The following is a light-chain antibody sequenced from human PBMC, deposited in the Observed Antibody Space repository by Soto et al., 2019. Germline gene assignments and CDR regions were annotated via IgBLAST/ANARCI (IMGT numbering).Light chain of an antibody. Sequence: DIVMTQSPDSLAVSLGERATITCKSSQTILSTSNNRNYLAWYRQKPGQSPRLLIYWASTRESGVPERISGSGCETDFPLTLSSLQAECVAVFYCQQYVSLPLIFVGGTKVVIK. V-gene: IGKV4-1*01. CDR1: QTILSTSNNRNY. J-gene: IGKJ4*01. CDR2: WAS. CDR3: QQYVSLPLI.